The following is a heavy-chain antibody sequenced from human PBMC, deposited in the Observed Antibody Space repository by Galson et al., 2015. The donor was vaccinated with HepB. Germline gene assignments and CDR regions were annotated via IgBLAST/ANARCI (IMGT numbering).Heavy chain of an antibody. D-gene: IGHD4-17*01. CDR2: IGGSGDST. CDR3: ANYGEYVGLNWFDP. J-gene: IGHJ5*02. Sequence: SLRLSCAASGFTFSSYAMSWVRQAPGKGLEWVSAIGGSGDSTYYADSVKGRFTISRDNSKKILYLQMNSLRAGDTAIYYCANYGEYVGLNWFDPWGQGTLVIVSS. CDR1: GFTFSSYA. V-gene: IGHV3-23*01.